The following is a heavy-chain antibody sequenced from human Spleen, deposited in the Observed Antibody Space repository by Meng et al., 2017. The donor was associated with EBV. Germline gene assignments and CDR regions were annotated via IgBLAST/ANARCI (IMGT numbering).Heavy chain of an antibody. CDR1: GYTFNTYA. CDR2: ISAYDAKT. V-gene: IGHV1-18*01. D-gene: IGHD6-13*01. Sequence: QLVQAGAEVKKPGASVKVSCKASGYTFNTYAITWVRQAPGQGLEWMGWISAYDAKTKYPQRLQGRVTMTTDTSTRTAYMELRSLRSDDTAVYYCARERGSSWYRDYWGQGTLVTVSS. J-gene: IGHJ4*02. CDR3: ARERGSSWYRDY.